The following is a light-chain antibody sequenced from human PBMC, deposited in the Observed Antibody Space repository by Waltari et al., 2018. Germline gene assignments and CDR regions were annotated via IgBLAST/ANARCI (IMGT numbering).Light chain of an antibody. CDR2: EGS. J-gene: IGLJ1*01. V-gene: IGLV2-23*01. CDR1: SSDVGSYNL. CDR3: CSYVGSSTYV. Sequence: QSALTQPASVSGSPGQSITISCTGTSSDVGSYNLVSWYQQHPGKAPKLMIYEGSKRPSGVSNRFPGSKSGNTASLTISGLQAEDEAYYYCCSYVGSSTYVFGTGTKVTVL.